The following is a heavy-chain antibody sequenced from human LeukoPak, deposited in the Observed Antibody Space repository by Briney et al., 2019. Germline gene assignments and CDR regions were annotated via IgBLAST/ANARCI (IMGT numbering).Heavy chain of an antibody. V-gene: IGHV1-18*01. CDR2: ISAYNGNT. Sequence: GASVKVSCKASGYSFTSCGISWVRQAPGQGLEWMGWISAYNGNTNYAQKLQGRVTMTTDTSTSTAYMELRSLRSDDTAVYYCARVTRGGYYAYYYMDVWGKGTTVTVSS. CDR1: GYSFTSCG. CDR3: ARVTRGGYYAYYYMDV. D-gene: IGHD3-10*01. J-gene: IGHJ6*03.